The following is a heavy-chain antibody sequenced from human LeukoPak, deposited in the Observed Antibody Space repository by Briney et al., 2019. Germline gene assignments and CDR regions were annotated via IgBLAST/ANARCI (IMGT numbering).Heavy chain of an antibody. CDR2: ISSSCSYI. CDR3: ARAGYSGSYPVSWFDP. V-gene: IGHV3-21*01. CDR1: GFTFSSYS. J-gene: IGHJ5*02. Sequence: GGSLRLSCAASGFTFSSYSMNWVRQAPGKGLEWVSSISSSCSYIYYADSVKGRLTISRDNAKNSLYLQMNSLRAEDTAVYYCARAGYSGSYPVSWFDPWGQGTLVTVSS. D-gene: IGHD1-26*01.